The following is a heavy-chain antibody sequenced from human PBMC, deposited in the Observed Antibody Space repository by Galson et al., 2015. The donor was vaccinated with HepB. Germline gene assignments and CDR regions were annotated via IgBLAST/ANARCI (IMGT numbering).Heavy chain of an antibody. CDR2: ISAHNDNT. J-gene: IGHJ3*02. CDR3: ASTLCGGACYPPFEI. D-gene: IGHD2-21*02. V-gene: IGHV1-18*01. Sequence: SVKVSCKASGYTFSSYGISWVRQAPGQGLEWMGWISAHNDNTNYAQKVQGRVTMTTDISTSIAYMELRSLRSDDTAVYYCASTLCGGACYPPFEIWGQGTMVTVSS. CDR1: GYTFSSYG.